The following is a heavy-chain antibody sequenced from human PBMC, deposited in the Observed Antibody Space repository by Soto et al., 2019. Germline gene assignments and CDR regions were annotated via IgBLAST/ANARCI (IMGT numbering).Heavy chain of an antibody. CDR3: TGEVASGY. V-gene: IGHV3-30*03. CDR2: ISRDGGTK. J-gene: IGHJ4*02. D-gene: IGHD2-8*02. Sequence: QVQLVESGGGVVQPGRSLRLSCAGSGFTVSTYGMHWVRQAPGKGLEWVAVISRDGGTKYYAESVKGRFTISRDNSRNTLFLEMNSLRGDDMAVYYCTGEVASGYWGQGTLVTVSS. CDR1: GFTVSTYG.